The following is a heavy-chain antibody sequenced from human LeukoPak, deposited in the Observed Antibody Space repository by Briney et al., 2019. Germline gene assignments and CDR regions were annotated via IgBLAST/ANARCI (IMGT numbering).Heavy chain of an antibody. CDR3: ARIYYDYVWAYPSGWFDT. CDR2: MNPNSGNT. D-gene: IGHD3-16*01. CDR1: GYTFTSYD. V-gene: IGHV1-8*03. J-gene: IGHJ5*02. Sequence: ASVKVSCKASGYTFTSYDINWVRQATGQGLEWMGWMNPNSGNTGYAQKFQGRVTITRNTSISTAYMELSSLRSEDTAVYYCARIYYDYVWAYPSGWFDTWGQGTLVTVSS.